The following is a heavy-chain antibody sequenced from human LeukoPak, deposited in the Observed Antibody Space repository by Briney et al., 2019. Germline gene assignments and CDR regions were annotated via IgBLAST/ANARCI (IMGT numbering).Heavy chain of an antibody. D-gene: IGHD6-13*01. CDR2: ISGSGGST. CDR1: GFTFSSYA. V-gene: IGHV3-23*01. CDR3: AKAKDVSITAAGTGDD. J-gene: IGHJ4*02. Sequence: GGSLRLSCAVSGFTFSSYAMSWVRQAPGKGLEWVSGISGSGGSTYYADSVKGRFTISRDNSNNTLYLQMHSLRAEDTAIYYCAKAKDVSITAAGTGDDWGQGTLVTVPS.